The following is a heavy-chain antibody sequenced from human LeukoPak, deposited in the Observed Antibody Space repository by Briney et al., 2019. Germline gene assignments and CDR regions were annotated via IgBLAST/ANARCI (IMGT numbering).Heavy chain of an antibody. Sequence: GGSLRLSCAASGFTFRSHGMHWVRQAPGKGLEWAAFIWYDGSNKYYTDSVKGRFTISRDNSKNTLSLQMKNLRADDTAVYYCAKKSSGWHDNEIDYWGQGTLVTVSS. CDR2: IWYDGSNK. CDR3: AKKSSGWHDNEIDY. CDR1: GFTFRSHG. V-gene: IGHV3-30*02. D-gene: IGHD6-19*01. J-gene: IGHJ4*02.